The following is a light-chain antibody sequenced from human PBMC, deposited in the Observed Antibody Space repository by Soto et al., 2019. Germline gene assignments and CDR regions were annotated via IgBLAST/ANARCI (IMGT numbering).Light chain of an antibody. CDR2: KTD. Sequence: QSVLTQPPSASGNPGQRVTISCSGSSANLARNSVNWYQQFPGTAPKLLIHKTDQRPSGVPDPFSGSKSGTSASLAITGLQSEDEGDYYCASWHDRLHIWVFGGGTKLTFL. J-gene: IGLJ3*02. V-gene: IGLV1-44*01. CDR1: SANLARNS. CDR3: ASWHDRLHIWV.